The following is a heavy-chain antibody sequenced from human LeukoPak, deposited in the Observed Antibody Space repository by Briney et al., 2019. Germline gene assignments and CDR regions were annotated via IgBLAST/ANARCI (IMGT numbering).Heavy chain of an antibody. CDR3: ARGYHIGGDCYY. V-gene: IGHV1-69*13. Sequence: GASVKVSCKASGGTFSSYAISWVRQAPGQGLEWMGGIIPIFGTANYAQKFQGRVTITADESTSTAYMELSSLRSEDTAVYYCARGYHIGGDCYYWGQGTLVTVSP. CDR2: IIPIFGTA. J-gene: IGHJ4*02. D-gene: IGHD2-21*02. CDR1: GGTFSSYA.